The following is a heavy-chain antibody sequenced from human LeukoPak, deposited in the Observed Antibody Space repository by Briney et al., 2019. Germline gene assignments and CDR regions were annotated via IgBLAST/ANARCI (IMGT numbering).Heavy chain of an antibody. CDR2: ISGSGGST. CDR1: GFTFSTYY. Sequence: GGSLRLSCAASGFTFSTYYMSWVRQAPGKGLEWVSAISGSGGSTYYADSVKGRFTISRDNSKNTLYLQMNSLRAEDTAVYYCAKDQYYYDSSGYYPDYWGQGTLVTVSS. J-gene: IGHJ4*02. CDR3: AKDQYYYDSSGYYPDY. D-gene: IGHD3-22*01. V-gene: IGHV3-23*01.